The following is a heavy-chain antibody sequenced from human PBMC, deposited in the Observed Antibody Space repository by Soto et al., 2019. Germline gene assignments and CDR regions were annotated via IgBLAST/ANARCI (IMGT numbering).Heavy chain of an antibody. CDR2: IWYDGSNK. D-gene: IGHD3-3*01. Sequence: QVQLVESGGGVVQPGRSLRLSCAASGFTFSSYGMHWVRQAPGKGLEWVAVIWYDGSNKYYADSVKGRFTISRDNSKNTLYLQMNSLRAEDTAVYYCARSPYDFWSGSPEGYYYYGMDVWGQGTTVTVSS. J-gene: IGHJ6*02. CDR1: GFTFSSYG. V-gene: IGHV3-33*01. CDR3: ARSPYDFWSGSPEGYYYYGMDV.